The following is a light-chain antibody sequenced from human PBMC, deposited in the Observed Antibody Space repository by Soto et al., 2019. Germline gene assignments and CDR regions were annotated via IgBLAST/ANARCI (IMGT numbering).Light chain of an antibody. Sequence: QSMLIQPPSASGTPGQRVTISCSGSSSSIGSNTVNWYQHLPGAAPKLLIYGHNQRPAGVPDRFSGSRSGTSASLAISGLQSEDEADYSCATWDDSLNGRVFGVGTQLTVL. CDR1: SSSIGSNT. V-gene: IGLV1-44*01. CDR3: ATWDDSLNGRV. J-gene: IGLJ2*01. CDR2: GHN.